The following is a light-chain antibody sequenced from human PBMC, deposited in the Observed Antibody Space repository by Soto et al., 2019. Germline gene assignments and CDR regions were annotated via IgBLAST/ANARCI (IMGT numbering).Light chain of an antibody. Sequence: EIVLPQSPGTLSLSPGASATLSCRADRSVSDTLLTWFQQKPGQAPRLLIFGTSNRAPGIPDRFSGSGSGTDFTLTISRLEPDDFAVYYCKHYGDSSWTVGQGTKVDIK. J-gene: IGKJ1*01. CDR2: GTS. CDR3: KHYGDSSWT. CDR1: RSVSDTL. V-gene: IGKV3-20*01.